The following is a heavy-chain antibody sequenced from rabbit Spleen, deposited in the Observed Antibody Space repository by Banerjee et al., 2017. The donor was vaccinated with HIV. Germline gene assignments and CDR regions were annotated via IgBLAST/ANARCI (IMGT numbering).Heavy chain of an antibody. J-gene: IGHJ4*01. CDR3: ARRSGGSNSGIMGDL. D-gene: IGHD4-2*01. CDR2: IDTNDGDT. Sequence: LEESGGGLVKPGGTLTLTCTVSGFSFSSNWICWVRQAPGKGLEWIACIDTNDGDTDYANWPKGRFTISKTSSTTVTLQMTSLTAADTATYFCARRSGGSNSGIMGDLWGQGTLVTVS. V-gene: IGHV1S45*01. CDR1: GFSFSSNW.